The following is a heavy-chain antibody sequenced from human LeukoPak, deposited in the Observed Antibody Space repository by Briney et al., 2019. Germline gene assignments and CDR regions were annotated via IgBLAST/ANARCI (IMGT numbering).Heavy chain of an antibody. CDR1: GGSFSGYY. Sequence: SETLSLTCAVYGGSFSGYYWSWIRQPPGKGLGWIGEINHSGSTNYNPSLKSRVTISVDASKNQFSLKLSSVTAADTAVYYCARVLWFGDPWGQGTLVTVSS. D-gene: IGHD3-10*01. CDR3: ARVLWFGDP. CDR2: INHSGST. J-gene: IGHJ5*02. V-gene: IGHV4-34*01.